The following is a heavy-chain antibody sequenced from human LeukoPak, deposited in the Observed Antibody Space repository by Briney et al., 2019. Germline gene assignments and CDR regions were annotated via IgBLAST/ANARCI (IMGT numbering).Heavy chain of an antibody. CDR3: AKVGSGSYGGDFDY. Sequence: GGSLRLSCAASGFTFSSYAMSWVRQAPGKGLEWVTAISGSGGSTYYADSVKGRFTISRDNSKNTLYLQMNSLRAEDTAVYYCAKVGSGSYGGDFDYWGQGTLVTVSS. J-gene: IGHJ4*02. V-gene: IGHV3-23*01. D-gene: IGHD1-26*01. CDR1: GFTFSSYA. CDR2: ISGSGGST.